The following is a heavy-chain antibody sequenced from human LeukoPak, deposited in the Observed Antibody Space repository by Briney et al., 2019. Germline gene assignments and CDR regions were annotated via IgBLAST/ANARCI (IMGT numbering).Heavy chain of an antibody. CDR1: GFTFSSYG. D-gene: IGHD2-2*01. CDR3: ATSIVVVPAATGGTDAFDI. CDR2: ISYDGSNK. J-gene: IGHJ3*02. Sequence: PGGSLRLSCAASGFTFSSYGMHWVRQAPGKGLEWVAVISYDGSNKYYADSVKGRFTISRDNSKNTLCLQMNSLRAEDTAVYYCATSIVVVPAATGGTDAFDIWGQGTMVTVSS. V-gene: IGHV3-30*03.